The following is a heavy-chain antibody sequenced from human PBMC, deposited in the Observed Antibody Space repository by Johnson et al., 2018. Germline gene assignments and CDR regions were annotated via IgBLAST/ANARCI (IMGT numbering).Heavy chain of an antibody. CDR2: ISWNRGSI. J-gene: IGHJ6*02. CDR1: GFTFDDYA. V-gene: IGHV3-9*01. D-gene: IGHD3-16*01. Sequence: EVQLVESGGGLVQSGRSLRLSCAASGFTFDDYAMHWVRQAPGKGLEWVSGISWNRGSIGYADSVKGRFTISRDNARNSLCLQMNSLRAEDTALYYCAKGGDYYYYYGMDVWGQGTTVTVSS. CDR3: AKGGDYYYYYGMDV.